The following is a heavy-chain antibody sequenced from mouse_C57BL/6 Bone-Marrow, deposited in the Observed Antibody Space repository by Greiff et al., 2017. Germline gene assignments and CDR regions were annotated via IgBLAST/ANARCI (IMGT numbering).Heavy chain of an antibody. CDR3: VTNYGNFDWFAY. CDR2: LSSKSNNYAT. J-gene: IGHJ3*01. CDR1: GFSFNTYA. D-gene: IGHD2-1*01. V-gene: IGHV10-1*01. Sequence: EVQLVESGGGLVQPKGSLKLSCAASGFSFNTYAMNWVRQAPGKGLEWVARLSSKSNNYATYYAVSVKDRFTITGDESESMLYLQMSSLKTEDTAMYYCVTNYGNFDWFAYWGQGTLVTVSA.